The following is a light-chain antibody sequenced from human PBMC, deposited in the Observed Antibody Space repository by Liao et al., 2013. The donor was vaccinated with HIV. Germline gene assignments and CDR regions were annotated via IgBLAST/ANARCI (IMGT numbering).Light chain of an antibody. Sequence: SYELTQPPSVSVSPGQTARITCSGDALPKHYAYWYQQKPGQAPVLLIYKDTERPSGIPERFSGSNSGNTATLTISRVEAGDEAAYYCQVLDSSSDHYVFGTGTKVTVL. CDR3: QVLDSSSDHYV. V-gene: IGLV3-25*02. CDR2: KDT. CDR1: ALPKHY. J-gene: IGLJ1*01.